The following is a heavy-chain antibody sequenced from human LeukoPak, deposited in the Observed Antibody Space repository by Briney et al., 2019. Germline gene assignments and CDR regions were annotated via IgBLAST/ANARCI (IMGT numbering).Heavy chain of an antibody. D-gene: IGHD5-18*01. CDR1: GYSISSGYY. Sequence: SETLSLTCTVSGYSISSGYYWGWIRQPPGKGLEWIGSIYHSGSTYYNPSLKSRVTISVDTSKNQFSLRLSSVTAADTAVYYCARVVIRGYSYGYNDYWGRGTLVTVSS. CDR2: IYHSGST. CDR3: ARVVIRGYSYGYNDY. V-gene: IGHV4-38-2*02. J-gene: IGHJ4*02.